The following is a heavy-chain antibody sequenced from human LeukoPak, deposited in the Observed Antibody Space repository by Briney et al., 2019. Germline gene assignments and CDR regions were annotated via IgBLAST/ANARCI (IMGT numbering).Heavy chain of an antibody. J-gene: IGHJ4*02. CDR3: ARGSDDFWSGYSPSY. V-gene: IGHV1-2*02. D-gene: IGHD3-3*01. CDR1: GYTFTVYY. CDR2: INPNSGGT. Sequence: GASVKVSCKASGYTFTVYYMHWVRQAPGQGLEWMGWINPNSGGTNYAQKFQGRVTMTRDTSISTAYMELSRLRSDDTAVYYCARGSDDFWSGYSPSYWGQGTLVTVSS.